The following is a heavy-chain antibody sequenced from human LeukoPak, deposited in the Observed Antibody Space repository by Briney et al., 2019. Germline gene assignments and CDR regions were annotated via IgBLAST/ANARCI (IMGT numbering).Heavy chain of an antibody. J-gene: IGHJ4*02. Sequence: SVKVSCKASGGTSSSYAISWVRQAPGQGLEWMGGIIPIFGTANYAQKFQGRVTITADESTSTAYMELSSLRSEDTAVYYCARDGYGDYKGRAYYFDYWGQGTLVTVSS. CDR2: IIPIFGTA. CDR1: GGTSSSYA. D-gene: IGHD4-17*01. CDR3: ARDGYGDYKGRAYYFDY. V-gene: IGHV1-69*13.